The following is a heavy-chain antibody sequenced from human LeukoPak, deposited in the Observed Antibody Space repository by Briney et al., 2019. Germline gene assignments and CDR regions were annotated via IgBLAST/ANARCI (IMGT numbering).Heavy chain of an antibody. Sequence: PGGSLRLSCEGSGVSLSAYNMNWVRQAPGKGLESVSYISSSSATIFYADSVKGRFTISRDNAKNSLYLQMNSLRADDTAVYYCTKARDGFGVDTIDYWGQGTLVTVSA. V-gene: IGHV3-48*01. J-gene: IGHJ4*02. CDR2: ISSSSATI. D-gene: IGHD3-3*01. CDR1: GVSLSAYN. CDR3: TKARDGFGVDTIDY.